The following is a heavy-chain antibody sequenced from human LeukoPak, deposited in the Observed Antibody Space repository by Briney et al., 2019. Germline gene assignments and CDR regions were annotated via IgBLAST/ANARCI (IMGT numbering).Heavy chain of an antibody. V-gene: IGHV1-2*02. CDR2: INPKSGGT. D-gene: IGHD2-21*02. Sequence: ASVTVSCKASGYTFTGYYMHWVRQAPGQGVEGMGWINPKSGGTNYAQKFQGRVTMTRDSNISTAYMEVSRLRSDDTAVYYCALLAYCGGDCSSWFDPWGQGTLVTVSS. J-gene: IGHJ5*02. CDR3: ALLAYCGGDCSSWFDP. CDR1: GYTFTGYY.